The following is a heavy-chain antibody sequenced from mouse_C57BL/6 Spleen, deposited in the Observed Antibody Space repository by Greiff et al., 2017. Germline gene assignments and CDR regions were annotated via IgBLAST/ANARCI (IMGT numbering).Heavy chain of an antibody. J-gene: IGHJ2*01. D-gene: IGHD3-2*02. Sequence: EVQLVESGAELVRPGASVKLSCTASGFNIKDDYMHWVKQRPEQGLEWIGWIDPENGDTEYASKFQGKATITADTSSNTAYLQLSSLTSEDTAVYYCTTKTAQAYWGQGTTLTVSS. V-gene: IGHV14-4*01. CDR2: IDPENGDT. CDR3: TTKTAQAY. CDR1: GFNIKDDY.